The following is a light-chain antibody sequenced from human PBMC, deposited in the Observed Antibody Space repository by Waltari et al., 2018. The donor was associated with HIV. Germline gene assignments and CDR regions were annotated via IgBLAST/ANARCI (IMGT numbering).Light chain of an antibody. CDR3: TAWDDGLSDPV. CDR1: SSNIGSNT. V-gene: IGLV1-44*01. CDR2: SNN. Sequence: QSVLTQPPSASGTPGQRVTIPCSGSSSNIGSNTVNWYQQLPGTAPKPLIYSNNQRPSGVPDRFSGSKSGTSASLAISGLQSEDEADYYCTAWDDGLSDPVFGGGTKLTVL. J-gene: IGLJ3*02.